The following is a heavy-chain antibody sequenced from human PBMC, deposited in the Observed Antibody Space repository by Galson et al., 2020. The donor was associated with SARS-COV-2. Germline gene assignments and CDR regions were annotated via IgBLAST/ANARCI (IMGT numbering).Heavy chain of an antibody. Sequence: GESLKISCAASGFTFSSYAMSWVRQAPGKGLEWVSAISGSGGSTYYADSVKGRFTISRDNSKNTLYLQMNSLRAEDTAVYYCAKEGPYGSGSYFDYRGQGTLVTVSS. J-gene: IGHJ4*02. CDR2: ISGSGGST. CDR3: AKEGPYGSGSYFDY. CDR1: GFTFSSYA. D-gene: IGHD3-10*01. V-gene: IGHV3-23*01.